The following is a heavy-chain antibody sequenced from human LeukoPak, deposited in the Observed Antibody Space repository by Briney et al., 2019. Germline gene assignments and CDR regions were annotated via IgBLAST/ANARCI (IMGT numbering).Heavy chain of an antibody. CDR2: INHSGST. J-gene: IGHJ5*02. V-gene: IGHV4-34*01. CDR3: ARVHDYVWGSYKGYNWFDP. Sequence: SETLSLTCAVYGGSFSGYYWSWIRQPPGKGLEWIGEINHSGSTNYNPSLKSRVTISVDTSKNQFSLKLSSVTAADTAVYYCARVHDYVWGSYKGYNWFDPWGQGTLVTVSS. CDR1: GGSFSGYY. D-gene: IGHD3-16*01.